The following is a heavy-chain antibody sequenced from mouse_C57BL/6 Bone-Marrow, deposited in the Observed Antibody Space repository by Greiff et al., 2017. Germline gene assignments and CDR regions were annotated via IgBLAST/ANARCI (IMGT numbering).Heavy chain of an antibody. D-gene: IGHD1-1*01. V-gene: IGHV1-26*01. Sequence: VQLQQSGPELVKPGASVKISCKASGYTFTDYYMNWVKQSHGKSLEWIGDINPNNGGTSYNQKFKGKATLTVDKSSSTAYMELRSLTSEDSAVYYCAREGDYYGSSPYYFDYWGQCTTLTVST. CDR2: INPNNGGT. CDR3: AREGDYYGSSPYYFDY. J-gene: IGHJ2*01. CDR1: GYTFTDYY.